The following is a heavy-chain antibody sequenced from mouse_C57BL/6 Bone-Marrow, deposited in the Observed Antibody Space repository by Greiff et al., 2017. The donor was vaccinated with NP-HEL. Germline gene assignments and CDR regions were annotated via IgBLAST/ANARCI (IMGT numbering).Heavy chain of an antibody. J-gene: IGHJ1*03. D-gene: IGHD1-1*01. CDR3: ARNRNTTEEYFDV. Sequence: VQLQQSGPGLVQPSQSLSITCTVSGFSLTSYGVHWVRQSPGKGLEWLGVIWSGGSTDYNAAFISRLSISKDNSKSQVFFKMNRLQADDTAIYYCARNRNTTEEYFDVWGTGTTVTVSS. CDR2: IWSGGST. V-gene: IGHV2-2*01. CDR1: GFSLTSYG.